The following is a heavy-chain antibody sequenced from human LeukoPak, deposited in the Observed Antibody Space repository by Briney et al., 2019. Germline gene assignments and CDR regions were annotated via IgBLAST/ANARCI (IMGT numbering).Heavy chain of an antibody. CDR1: GYTFTSYD. CDR3: ALDEWELQQNGY. CDR2: MNPNSGNT. J-gene: IGHJ4*02. V-gene: IGHV1-8*01. D-gene: IGHD1-26*01. Sequence: ASVKVSCKASGYTFTSYDINWVRQATGQGLEWMGWMNPNSGNTGYAQKFQGRVTMTRNTSISTAYMELSSLRSEDTAVYYCALDEWELQQNGYWGQGTLVTVSS.